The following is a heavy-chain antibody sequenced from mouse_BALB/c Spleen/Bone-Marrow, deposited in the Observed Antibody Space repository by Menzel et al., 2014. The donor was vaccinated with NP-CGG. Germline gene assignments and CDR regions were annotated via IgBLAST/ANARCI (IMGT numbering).Heavy chain of an antibody. J-gene: IGHJ3*01. CDR1: GFSFNSYG. CDR2: ISGGGSYT. CDR3: SRHAYYDQTEVSFVY. D-gene: IGHD2-4*01. Sequence: EVNVVESGGGLVKSGGSLKLSCAASGFSFNSYGMSWVRQTPEKRLEWVATISGGGSYTFYPDSVKGRFTISRDNAKNNLYLQLSRLRSEDTALYYWSRHAYYDQTEVSFVYWGQGTLVTVSA. V-gene: IGHV5-9-2*01.